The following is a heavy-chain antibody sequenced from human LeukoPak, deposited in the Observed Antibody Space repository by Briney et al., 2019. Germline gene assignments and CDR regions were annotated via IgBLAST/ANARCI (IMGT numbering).Heavy chain of an antibody. CDR2: IRSKANSYAT. V-gene: IGHV3-73*01. Sequence: QPGGSLRLSCAASGFTFSGSAMHWVRQASGKGLEWVGRIRSKANSYATAYAASVKGRFTISRDDSKNTAYLQMNSLKTEDTAVYYCTRFADQTGSWHDYRGQGTLVTVSS. CDR3: TRFADQTGSWHDY. D-gene: IGHD3-10*01. J-gene: IGHJ4*02. CDR1: GFTFSGSA.